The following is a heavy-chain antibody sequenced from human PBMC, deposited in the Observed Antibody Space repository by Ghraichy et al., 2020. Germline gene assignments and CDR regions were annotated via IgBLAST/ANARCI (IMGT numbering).Heavy chain of an antibody. V-gene: IGHV4-61*01. CDR2: IYYSGST. Sequence: SETLSLTCTVSGGSVSSGSYYWSWIRQPPGKGLEWIGYIYYSGSTNYNPSLKSRVTISVDTSKNQFSLKLSSVTAADTAVYYCARASRQWLVLSYYYYMDVWGKGTTVTVSS. CDR1: GGSVSSGSYY. D-gene: IGHD6-19*01. J-gene: IGHJ6*03. CDR3: ARASRQWLVLSYYYYMDV.